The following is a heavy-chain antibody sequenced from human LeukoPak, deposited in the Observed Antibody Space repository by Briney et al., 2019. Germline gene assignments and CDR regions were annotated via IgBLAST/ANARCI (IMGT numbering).Heavy chain of an antibody. Sequence: SETLSLTCAVYGGSFSGYYWSWLRQPPGKGLEWIGEINHSGSTNYNPSLKSRVTISVDTSKNQFSLNLNSVTAADTAVYYCASNPGAVPYYGMDVWGQGTTVTVSS. J-gene: IGHJ6*02. CDR2: INHSGST. CDR1: GGSFSGYY. D-gene: IGHD4-17*01. V-gene: IGHV4-34*01. CDR3: ASNPGAVPYYGMDV.